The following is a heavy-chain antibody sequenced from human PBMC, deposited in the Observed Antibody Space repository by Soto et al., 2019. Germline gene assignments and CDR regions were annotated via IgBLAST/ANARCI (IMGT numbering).Heavy chain of an antibody. Sequence: PGGSLRLSCAASGFNFSIYGMHWFRQAPGKGLEWVAVIWFDGTNKYYANSVKGRFTISRDNSKNTLYLQMNSLRAEDTAVYYYSFDCCATPSLIPDYCSQGTFVTVSS. CDR3: SFDCCATPSLIPDY. D-gene: IGHD2-21*01. CDR2: IWFDGTNK. J-gene: IGHJ4*02. CDR1: GFNFSIYG. V-gene: IGHV3-33*01.